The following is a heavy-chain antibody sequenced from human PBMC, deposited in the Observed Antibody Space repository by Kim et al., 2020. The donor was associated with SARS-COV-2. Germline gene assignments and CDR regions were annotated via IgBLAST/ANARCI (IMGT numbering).Heavy chain of an antibody. Sequence: GGSLRLSCAASGFTFSSYSMNWVRQAPGKGLEWVSYISSSSSTIYYADSVKGRFTISRDNAKNSLYLQMNSLRDEDTAVYYCARDLEGGIMRPDYFDYWGQGTLVTGSS. J-gene: IGHJ4*02. CDR3: ARDLEGGIMRPDYFDY. CDR2: ISSSSSTI. D-gene: IGHD3-16*01. CDR1: GFTFSSYS. V-gene: IGHV3-48*02.